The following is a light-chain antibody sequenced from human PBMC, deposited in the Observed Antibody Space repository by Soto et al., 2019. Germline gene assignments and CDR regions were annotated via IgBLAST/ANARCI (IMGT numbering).Light chain of an antibody. Sequence: DIVMTQSPDSLAVSLGERATINCKSSQSVLYSSNNKNYLAWYQQKPGKPPKLLIYWASTRESGVPDRFSGSGSRTDFTLTISSLQAEDVAVYYCQQYYSTPWTFGQGTKVEIK. V-gene: IGKV4-1*01. J-gene: IGKJ1*01. CDR1: QSVLYSSNNKNY. CDR2: WAS. CDR3: QQYYSTPWT.